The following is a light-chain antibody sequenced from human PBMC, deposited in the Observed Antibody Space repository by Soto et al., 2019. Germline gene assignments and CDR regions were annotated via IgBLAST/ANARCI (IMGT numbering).Light chain of an antibody. CDR2: YDD. CDR1: SSNIGNND. CDR3: AAWIDSRRGVV. V-gene: IGLV1-36*01. Sequence: QSVLTQPPSVSEAPRQRVTISCSGSSSNIGNNDVNWYQQFPGKAPKLLIYYDDLLPSGVSDRFAGAKSGTSASLAIGGLQDEEEADYYEAAWIDSRRGVVFGGGTKVTVL. J-gene: IGLJ2*01.